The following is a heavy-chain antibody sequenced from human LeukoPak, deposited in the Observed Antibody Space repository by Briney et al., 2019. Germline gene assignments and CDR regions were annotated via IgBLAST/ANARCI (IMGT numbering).Heavy chain of an antibody. CDR1: GGSISSYY. CDR3: ARESLRYFDSAYYYMDV. V-gene: IGHV4-59*01. D-gene: IGHD3-9*01. CDR2: IYYSGST. Sequence: SETMSLTCTVSGGSISSYYWSWIRQPPGKGLEWIGYIYYSGSTNYNPSLKSRVTISVDTSKNQLSLKLSSVTAADTAVYYCARESLRYFDSAYYYMDVWGKGTTVTVSS. J-gene: IGHJ6*03.